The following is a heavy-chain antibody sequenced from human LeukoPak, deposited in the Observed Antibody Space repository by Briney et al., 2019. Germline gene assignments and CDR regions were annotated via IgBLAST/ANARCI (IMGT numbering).Heavy chain of an antibody. CDR2: INPNSGGT. CDR1: GYTFTGYY. V-gene: IGHV1-2*02. J-gene: IGHJ6*02. CDR3: ARERYCSGGSCYYYYGMDV. Sequence: GASVKVSCKASGYTFTGYYMHWVRQAPGQGLKWMGWINPNSGGTNYAQKFQGRVTMTRDTSISTDYMELSRLRSDDTAVYYCARERYCSGGSCYYYYGMDVWGQGTTVTVSS. D-gene: IGHD2-15*01.